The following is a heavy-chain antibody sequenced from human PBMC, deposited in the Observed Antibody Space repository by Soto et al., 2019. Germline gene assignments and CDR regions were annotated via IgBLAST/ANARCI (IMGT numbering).Heavy chain of an antibody. J-gene: IGHJ4*02. CDR2: INPESTTL. CDR3: TNDTFGDWDS. V-gene: IGHV3-74*01. Sequence: EAPLVESGGGLVQPGGSLTLSCTASEITLNIYWMHWIRQAPGKGLVWVSRINPESTTLTYADSVTGRFTISRDSAKNTLYLQMNGLSAEDTAIYYCTNDTFGDWDSWGQGTLVTVSS. D-gene: IGHD3-9*01. CDR1: EITLNIYW.